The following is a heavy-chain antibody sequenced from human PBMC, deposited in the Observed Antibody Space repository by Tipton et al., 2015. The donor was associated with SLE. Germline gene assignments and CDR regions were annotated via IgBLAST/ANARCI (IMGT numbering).Heavy chain of an antibody. CDR2: IYYSENTSGST. CDR1: GGSISTHF. Sequence: TLSLTCTVSGGSISTHFWNWVRQPPGKGLEWIGYIYYSENTSGSTNYNPSLKSRVTISLDTSKSQFSLKLQSVTAADTAVYYCASRVISGISYFYGIDVWGQGTTVTVSS. V-gene: IGHV4-59*11. J-gene: IGHJ6*02. CDR3: ASRVISGISYFYGIDV. D-gene: IGHD3-3*02.